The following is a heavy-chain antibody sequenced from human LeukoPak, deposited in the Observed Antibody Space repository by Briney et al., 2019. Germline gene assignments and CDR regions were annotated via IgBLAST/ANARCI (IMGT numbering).Heavy chain of an antibody. J-gene: IGHJ4*02. V-gene: IGHV4-38-2*02. CDR3: ASIPLTPGIVGAYGFDY. CDR2: IYHSGST. CDR1: GYSISSGYY. Sequence: PSETLSLTCTVSGYSISSGYYWGWIRQPPGKGLEWIGSIYHSGSTYYNPSLKSRVTISVDTSKNQFSLKLSSVTAADTAVYYCASIPLTPGIVGAYGFDYWGQGTLVTVSS. D-gene: IGHD1-26*01.